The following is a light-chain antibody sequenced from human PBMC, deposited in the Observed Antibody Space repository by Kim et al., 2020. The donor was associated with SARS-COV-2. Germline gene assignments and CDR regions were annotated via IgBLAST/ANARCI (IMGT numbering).Light chain of an antibody. V-gene: IGLV3-19*01. J-gene: IGLJ3*02. CDR2: GKN. CDR1: SLRSYY. Sequence: SSELTQDPAVSVALGQTVRITCQGDSLRSYYASWYQQKPGQDPVLVIYGKNNRPSGIPDRFSGSSSGNTASLTITGAQAEDEADYYCNSRDSSGNHLVFGGGTKVTVL. CDR3: NSRDSSGNHLV.